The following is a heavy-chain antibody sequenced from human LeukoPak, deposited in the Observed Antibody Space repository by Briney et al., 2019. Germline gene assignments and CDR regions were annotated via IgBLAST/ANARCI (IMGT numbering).Heavy chain of an antibody. CDR2: ISSSSSYI. V-gene: IGHV3-21*01. CDR1: GFTFSSYS. CDR3: ARDPDTYYYDSSGYYYPPPLSY. Sequence: GGSLRLSCAASGFTFSSYSMNWVRQAPGKGLEWVSSISSSSSYIYYADSVKGRFTISRDNAKNSLYLQMNSLRAEDTAVYYCARDPDTYYYDSSGYYYPPPLSYWGQGTLVTVSS. J-gene: IGHJ4*02. D-gene: IGHD3-22*01.